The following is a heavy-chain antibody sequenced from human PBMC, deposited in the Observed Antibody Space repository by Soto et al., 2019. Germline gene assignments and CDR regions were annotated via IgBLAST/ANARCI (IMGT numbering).Heavy chain of an antibody. CDR3: ARDLRSVTIFGVVTPGGYYYYMDV. V-gene: IGHV1-46*03. Sequence: GASVKVSCKASGYTFTSYYMHWVRQAPGQGLEWMGIINPSGGSTSYAQKFQGRVTMTRDTSTSTVYMELSSLRSEDTAVYYCARDLRSVTIFGVVTPGGYYYYMDVWGKGTTVTVSS. J-gene: IGHJ6*03. D-gene: IGHD3-3*01. CDR1: GYTFTSYY. CDR2: INPSGGST.